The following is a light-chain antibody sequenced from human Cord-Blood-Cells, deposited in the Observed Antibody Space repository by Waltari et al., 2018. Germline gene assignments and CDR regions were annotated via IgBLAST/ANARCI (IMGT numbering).Light chain of an antibody. CDR3: QQSYSTLT. J-gene: IGKJ4*01. CDR1: QSISSY. CDR2: AAS. V-gene: IGKV1-39*01. Sequence: DIQMTQSPSSLSASVGDRVTITCRASQSISSYLNWYQQKPGKAPKLPIYAASSLQSGVPSRFSGSGSGTDFTLTISSLQPEDFATYYCQQSYSTLTFGGGTKVRSN.